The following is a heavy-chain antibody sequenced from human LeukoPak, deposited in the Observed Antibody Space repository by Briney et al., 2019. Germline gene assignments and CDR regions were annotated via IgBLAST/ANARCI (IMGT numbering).Heavy chain of an antibody. J-gene: IGHJ4*02. CDR2: IYSGGST. Sequence: PGGSLRLSCAASGFTVSSNYMSWVRQAPGKGLEWVSVIYSGGSTYYADSVKGRFTISRDNAKNSLYLQMNSLRAEDTAVYYCARDLIAARDDYWGQGTLVTVSS. CDR3: ARDLIAARDDY. CDR1: GFTVSSNY. V-gene: IGHV3-53*01. D-gene: IGHD6-6*01.